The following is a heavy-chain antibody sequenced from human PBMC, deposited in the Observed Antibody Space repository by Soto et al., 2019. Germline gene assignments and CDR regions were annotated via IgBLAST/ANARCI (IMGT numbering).Heavy chain of an antibody. Sequence: SETLSLTCTVSSDSISSYYWSWIRQPPGKRLEWIGYISYSGSTDYNPSLKSRVTISGDTSKNQFPLKVSSVTAADTAVYYCARGTSWQLPFDYWGQGTLVTVSS. CDR3: ARGTSWQLPFDY. D-gene: IGHD6-13*01. V-gene: IGHV4-59*01. J-gene: IGHJ4*02. CDR1: SDSISSYY. CDR2: ISYSGST.